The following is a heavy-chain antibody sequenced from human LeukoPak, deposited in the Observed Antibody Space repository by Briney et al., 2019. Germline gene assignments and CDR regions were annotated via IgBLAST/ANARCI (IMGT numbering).Heavy chain of an antibody. CDR2: ISGSGGST. D-gene: IGHD2-2*01. J-gene: IGHJ4*02. CDR1: GFTFSNYA. CDR3: AKPVVPAAMDPFDY. V-gene: IGHV3-23*01. Sequence: GGSLRLSCTASGFTFSNYAMSWVRQAPGKGLEWVSTISGSGGSTYYADSVKGRFTISRDNSKNTLYLQMNSLRAEDTAVYYCAKPVVPAAMDPFDYWGQGTLVTVSS.